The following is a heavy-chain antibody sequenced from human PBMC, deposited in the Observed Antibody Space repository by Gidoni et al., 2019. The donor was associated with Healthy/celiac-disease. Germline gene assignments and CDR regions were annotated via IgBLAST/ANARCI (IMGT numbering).Heavy chain of an antibody. CDR1: GGSIISSSYY. CDR3: ARWVDYCGGDCYYFDY. V-gene: IGHV4-39*01. D-gene: IGHD2-21*02. J-gene: IGHJ4*02. Sequence: QLQLQESGPGLVKPSDTLSLTCTVSGGSIISSSYYWGWIRQPPGKGLEWIGSSDYSGSTYYNPSLKSRGTIYVDTSKNQFSLKLSSMTAADTAVYYCARWVDYCGGDCYYFDYWGQGTLVTVSS. CDR2: SDYSGST.